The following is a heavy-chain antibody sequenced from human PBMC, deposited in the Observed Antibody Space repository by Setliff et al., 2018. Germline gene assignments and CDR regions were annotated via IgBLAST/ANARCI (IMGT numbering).Heavy chain of an antibody. V-gene: IGHV4-61*10. CDR2: VYSSVYSSGTT. D-gene: IGHD3-22*01. Sequence: PSETLSLTCTVSGGSMSSGPNYWSWIRQPAGRGLEWVGRVYSSVYSSGTTSYNPSLKSRVTISEDTSKNQLSLRLISVTAADTAVYYCARSDWDSSGYYYFDYWGQGTLVTVSS. CDR1: GGSMSSGPNY. CDR3: ARSDWDSSGYYYFDY. J-gene: IGHJ4*02.